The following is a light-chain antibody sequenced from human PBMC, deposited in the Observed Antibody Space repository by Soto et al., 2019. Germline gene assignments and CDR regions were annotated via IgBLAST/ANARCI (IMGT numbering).Light chain of an antibody. Sequence: ENVLTQFPATLSLSPGESATLSCRASEYVRVYLAWYHQKPGQAPRLLMYETSTRAPGIPRRFSGSGSGTDFTLSISSLVPEDSGVYYCQQRNDWPALSFGGGTKVEIK. V-gene: IGKV3-11*01. CDR1: EYVRVY. CDR3: QQRNDWPALS. J-gene: IGKJ4*01. CDR2: ETS.